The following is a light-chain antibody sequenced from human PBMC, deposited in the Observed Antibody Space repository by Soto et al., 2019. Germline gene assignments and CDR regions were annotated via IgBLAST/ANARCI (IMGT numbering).Light chain of an antibody. CDR3: QQYGNSPIT. V-gene: IGKV3-20*01. J-gene: IGKJ5*01. CDR1: ERIYSAY. Sequence: QSPGTLSLSRGERATLSCRASERIYSAYLGWYQQKPGQAPRLLIYGTSSRATGIPDRFSGSGSGTDFTLTISRLEPEDFAVYYCQQYGNSPITFGQGTRLEIK. CDR2: GTS.